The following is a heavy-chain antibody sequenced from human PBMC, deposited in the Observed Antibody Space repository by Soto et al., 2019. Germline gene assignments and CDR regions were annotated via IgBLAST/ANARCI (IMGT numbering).Heavy chain of an antibody. D-gene: IGHD3-9*01. CDR2: IYYSGST. CDR3: ARGITGSPYFDWLQPNYYYYGMDV. J-gene: IGHJ6*02. CDR1: GGSISSYY. V-gene: IGHV4-59*01. Sequence: SETLSLTCTVSGGSISSYYWSWIRQPPGKGLEWIGYIYYSGSTNYNPSLKSRVTISVDTSKNQFSLKLSSVTAADTAVYYCARGITGSPYFDWLQPNYYYYGMDVWGQGTTVTVSS.